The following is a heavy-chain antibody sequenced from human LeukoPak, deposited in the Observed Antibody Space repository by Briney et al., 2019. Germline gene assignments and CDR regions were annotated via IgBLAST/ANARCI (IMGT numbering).Heavy chain of an antibody. Sequence: PGGSLRLSCAASGFTFSSYGMHWVRQAPGKGLEWVAVISYDGSNKYYADSVKGRFAISRDNSKNTLYPQMNSLRAEDTAVYYCANWNYGYYFDYWGQGTLVTVSS. J-gene: IGHJ4*02. CDR2: ISYDGSNK. CDR3: ANWNYGYYFDY. CDR1: GFTFSSYG. V-gene: IGHV3-30*18. D-gene: IGHD1-7*01.